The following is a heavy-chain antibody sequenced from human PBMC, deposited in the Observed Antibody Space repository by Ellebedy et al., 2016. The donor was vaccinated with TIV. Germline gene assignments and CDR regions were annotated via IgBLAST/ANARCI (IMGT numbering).Heavy chain of an antibody. V-gene: IGHV3-21*01. J-gene: IGHJ6*02. D-gene: IGHD7-27*01. CDR1: GFTFSSYN. CDR2: ISSTSSYI. CDR3: ARVPGAYYYYNGMDV. Sequence: GESLKISCAGSGFTFSSYNMNSVRQAPGKGLEWVSSISSTSSYIYYTDSVKGRFTIYRDNAKNSLYLQMNSLRAEDKAVYYCARVPGAYYYYNGMDVWGQGTTVTVSS.